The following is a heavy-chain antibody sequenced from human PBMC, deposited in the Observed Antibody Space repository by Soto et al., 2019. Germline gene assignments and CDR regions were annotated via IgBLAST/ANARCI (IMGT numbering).Heavy chain of an antibody. Sequence: SETLSLTCTVSGGSISSYYWSWIRQPPGKGLEWIGYIYYSGSTNYNPSLKSRVTISVDTSKNQFSLKLSSVTAADTAVYYCARKEREFDSWGQGTLVTVSS. J-gene: IGHJ4*02. CDR1: GGSISSYY. D-gene: IGHD1-1*01. CDR3: ARKEREFDS. V-gene: IGHV4-59*01. CDR2: IYYSGST.